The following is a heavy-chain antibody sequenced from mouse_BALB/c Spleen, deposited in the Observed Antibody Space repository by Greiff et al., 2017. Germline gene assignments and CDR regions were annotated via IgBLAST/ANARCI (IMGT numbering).Heavy chain of an antibody. D-gene: IGHD2-10*02. CDR1: GYSITSDYA. CDR2: ISYSGST. J-gene: IGHJ2*01. Sequence: VQLQQSGPGLVKPSQSLSLTCTVTGYSITSDYAWNWIRQFPGNKLEWMGYISYSGSTSYNPSLKSRISITRDTSKNQFFLQLNSVTTEDTATYYCARRKYGNYVFYYFDYWGQGTTLTVSS. CDR3: ARRKYGNYVFYYFDY. V-gene: IGHV3-2*02.